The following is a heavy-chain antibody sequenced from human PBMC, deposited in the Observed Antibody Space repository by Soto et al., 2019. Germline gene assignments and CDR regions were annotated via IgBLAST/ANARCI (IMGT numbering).Heavy chain of an antibody. J-gene: IGHJ3*02. CDR2: IIPIFGTA. CDR3: ARYRLWSSGYYPKDAFDI. V-gene: IGHV1-69*13. D-gene: IGHD3-22*01. Sequence: ASVKVSCKASGGTFSSYAISWVRQAPGQGLEWMGGIIPIFGTAIYAQKFQGRVTITADESTSTAYMELSSLRSEDTAVYYCARYRLWSSGYYPKDAFDIWGQGTMVTVSS. CDR1: GGTFSSYA.